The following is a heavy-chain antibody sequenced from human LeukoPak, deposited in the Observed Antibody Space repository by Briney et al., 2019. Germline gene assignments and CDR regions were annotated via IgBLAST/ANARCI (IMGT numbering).Heavy chain of an antibody. CDR3: AKAPSRNIAAAFDY. CDR1: GFTFSSYA. D-gene: IGHD6-25*01. Sequence: GGSLRLSCADSGFTFSSYAMSWVRQAPGKGLEWVSAISGSGGSTYYADSVKGRFTISRDNSKNTLYLQMNSLRAEDTAVYYCAKAPSRNIAAAFDYWGQGTLVTVSS. CDR2: ISGSGGST. J-gene: IGHJ4*02. V-gene: IGHV3-23*01.